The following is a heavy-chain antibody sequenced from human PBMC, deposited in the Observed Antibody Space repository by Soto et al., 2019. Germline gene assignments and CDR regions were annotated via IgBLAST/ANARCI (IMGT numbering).Heavy chain of an antibody. CDR2: LYYGRSA. CDR3: SLRSMAVVPEY. J-gene: IGHJ4*02. V-gene: IGHV4-59*01. CDR1: GDSISSYY. Sequence: QVQLQESGPGLVKPSETLSLTCAVSGDSISSYYCMWIRQPPGKGLESIGYLYYGRSANYNPSLNCRVTLSVNTSMNQGSLTLGSITAADTAVYYCSLRSMAVVPEYWGQGTLVTVSS. D-gene: IGHD3-22*01.